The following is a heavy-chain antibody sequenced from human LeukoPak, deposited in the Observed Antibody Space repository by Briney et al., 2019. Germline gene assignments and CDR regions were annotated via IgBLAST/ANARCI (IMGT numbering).Heavy chain of an antibody. CDR1: GGSISSSNYY. CDR3: ARHGATVTTPFDY. D-gene: IGHD4-11*01. J-gene: IGHJ4*02. CDR2: MYYTVST. V-gene: IGHV4-39*01. Sequence: SETLSLTCTASGGSISSSNYYWAWIRQSPGKGLEWIGPMYYTVSTYDNPSLKSRVTMSIDTSRTQFSLKLTSVTAADTAVYYCARHGATVTTPFDYWGQGTLVTVSS.